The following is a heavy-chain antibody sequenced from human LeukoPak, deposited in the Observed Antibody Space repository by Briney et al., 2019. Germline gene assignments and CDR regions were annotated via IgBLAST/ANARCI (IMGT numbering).Heavy chain of an antibody. CDR2: IYTSGST. V-gene: IGHV4-4*07. CDR3: TRIIKMADPGETHIDY. D-gene: IGHD1-1*01. CDR1: GGSISSYY. J-gene: IGHJ4*02. Sequence: PSETLSLTCTVSGGSISSYYWSWIRQPAGKGLEWIGRIYTSGSTNYNPSLKSRVTMSVDTSKNQSSLKLSSVTAADTAVYYCTRIIKMADPGETHIDYWGQGTLVTVSS.